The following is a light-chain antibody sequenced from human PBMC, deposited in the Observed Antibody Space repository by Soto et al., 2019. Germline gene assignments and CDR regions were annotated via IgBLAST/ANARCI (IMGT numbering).Light chain of an antibody. CDR3: QHYGNSLSLT. J-gene: IGKJ4*01. CDR1: QTINSNF. V-gene: IGKV3-20*01. CDR2: DAS. Sequence: EIVLTQSPGTLSLSPGERATLSCRASQTINSNFLAWYQHKPGQAPWLLIYDASRRATGIPDRFSGSGSGTDFTLTISRLEPEDFAVYYCQHYGNSLSLTFGGGTKVEIK.